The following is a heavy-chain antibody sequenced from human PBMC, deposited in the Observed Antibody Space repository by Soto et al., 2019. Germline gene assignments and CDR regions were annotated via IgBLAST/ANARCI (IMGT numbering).Heavy chain of an antibody. CDR1: GFTFSSYA. CDR2: ISGSGGST. CDR3: ANDLRISYYYYGMDV. V-gene: IGHV3-23*01. D-gene: IGHD2-15*01. J-gene: IGHJ6*02. Sequence: PGGSLRLSCAASGFTFSSYAMSWVRQAPGKGLEWVSAISGSGGSTYYADSVKGRFTISRDNSKNTLYLQMNSLRAEDTAVYYCANDLRISYYYYGMDVWGQGTTVTVS.